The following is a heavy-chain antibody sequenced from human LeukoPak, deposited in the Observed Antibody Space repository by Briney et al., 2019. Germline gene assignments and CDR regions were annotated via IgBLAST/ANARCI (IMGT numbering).Heavy chain of an antibody. V-gene: IGHV4-39*01. CDR3: ARHGCGSRRCGFDY. J-gene: IGHJ4*02. CDR2: IYYSGST. D-gene: IGHD2-15*01. Sequence: PSETLXLTCIVSGGSISSSSYYWGWIRQPPGKGLEWIESIYYSGSTYYNPSLKSRVTISVNTAKNQFSLKLSSVTAADTAVYYCARHGCGSRRCGFDYWGQGTLVTVSS. CDR1: GGSISSSSYY.